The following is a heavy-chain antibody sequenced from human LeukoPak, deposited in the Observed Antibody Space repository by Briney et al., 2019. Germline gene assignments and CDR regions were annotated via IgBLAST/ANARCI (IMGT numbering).Heavy chain of an antibody. Sequence: GGSPRLSCAASGFTFSSYGMHWVRQAPGKGLEWVAFIRYDGSNKYYADSVKGRSTISRDNSKNTLFLEMNSLRPEDTAVYYCAKYAGAGAYDRHNEFDSWGQGTLVTVSS. V-gene: IGHV3-30*02. J-gene: IGHJ4*02. D-gene: IGHD3-22*01. CDR2: IRYDGSNK. CDR3: AKYAGAGAYDRHNEFDS. CDR1: GFTFSSYG.